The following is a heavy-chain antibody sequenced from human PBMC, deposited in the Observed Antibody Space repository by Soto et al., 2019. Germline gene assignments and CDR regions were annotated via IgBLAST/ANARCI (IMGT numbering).Heavy chain of an antibody. Sequence: QVQLQESGPGLVKPSETLSLTCIVSGGSISSYYWSWIRQPAGKGLEWIGRVYPSGSTNYNPSLKSRVTMSVDTSKNQFSLKLSSVTAADTAVYYCARGSSSSWSDYFQHWGQGTLVTVSS. CDR3: ARGSSSSWSDYFQH. J-gene: IGHJ1*01. CDR2: VYPSGST. CDR1: GGSISSYY. D-gene: IGHD6-13*01. V-gene: IGHV4-4*07.